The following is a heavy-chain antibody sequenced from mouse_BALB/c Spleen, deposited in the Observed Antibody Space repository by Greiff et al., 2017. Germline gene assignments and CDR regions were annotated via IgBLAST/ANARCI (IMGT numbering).Heavy chain of an antibody. Sequence: ESAAELARPGASVKMSCKASGYTFTSYTLHWVKQRPGQGLEWIGYINPSSGYTEYNQKFKDKTTLTADKSSSTAYMQLSSLTSEDSAVYYCARYDGPYAMDYWGQGTSVTVSS. J-gene: IGHJ4*01. V-gene: IGHV1-4*02. CDR3: ARYDGPYAMDY. CDR1: GYTFTSYT. CDR2: INPSSGYT. D-gene: IGHD2-14*01.